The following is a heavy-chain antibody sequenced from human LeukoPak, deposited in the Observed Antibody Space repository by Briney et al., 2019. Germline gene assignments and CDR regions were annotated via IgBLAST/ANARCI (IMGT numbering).Heavy chain of an antibody. Sequence: SGPALVKPTQTLTLTCTFSGFSLSSSGMCVSWIRQPPGKALEWLARIDWDDDKYYSTSLKTRLTISKDTSKNQVVLTMTNMGPVDTATYYCARLLTGAGYENYYYMDVWGKGTTVTVSS. D-gene: IGHD3-9*01. CDR2: IDWDDDK. CDR3: ARLLTGAGYENYYYMDV. V-gene: IGHV2-70*11. J-gene: IGHJ6*03. CDR1: GFSLSSSGMC.